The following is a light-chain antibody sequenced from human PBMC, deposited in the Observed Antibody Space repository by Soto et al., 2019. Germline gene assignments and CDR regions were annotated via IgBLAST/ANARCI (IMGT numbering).Light chain of an antibody. V-gene: IGKV3-20*01. CDR1: QSVPRSY. CDR2: DAS. J-gene: IGKJ5*01. CDR3: QQYAWSPLT. Sequence: IVLTQSPGTLSLSPGERATLSCRASQSVPRSYLAWCQQRPGQAPTLLIYDASNRATGIPDRFSGSESGTDFTLTISSLEPEDFAVYYCQQYAWSPLTFGQGTRLEIK.